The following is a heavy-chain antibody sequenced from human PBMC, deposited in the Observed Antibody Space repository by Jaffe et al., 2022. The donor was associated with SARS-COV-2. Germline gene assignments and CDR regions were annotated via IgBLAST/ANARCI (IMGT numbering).Heavy chain of an antibody. CDR3: TVGLGAVAGTAPIDY. CDR1: GFSFSGSP. Sequence: EVQLVESGGGLVQPGGSLKLSCAASGFSFSGSPMHWVRQASGKGLEWVGRIRNRGYTHATAYAASMRGRFIISRDDSTNTAYLQMNSLQTEDTAVYYCTVGLGAVAGTAPIDYWGQGTLVTVSS. J-gene: IGHJ4*02. V-gene: IGHV3-73*02. D-gene: IGHD6-19*01. CDR2: IRNRGYTHAT.